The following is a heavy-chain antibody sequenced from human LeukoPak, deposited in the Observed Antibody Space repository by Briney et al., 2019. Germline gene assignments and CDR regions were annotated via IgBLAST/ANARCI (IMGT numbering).Heavy chain of an antibody. Sequence: GGSLRLSCAASGFTFSNYWMGWVRQAPGKGLEWVANIKQDGSEKYYVDSVKGRFTISRDNAKNSLYLQMNSLRAEDTAVYYCARDIDYEDYWGQGTLVTVSS. D-gene: IGHD4-17*01. CDR1: GFTFSNYW. V-gene: IGHV3-7*01. CDR3: ARDIDYEDY. CDR2: IKQDGSEK. J-gene: IGHJ4*02.